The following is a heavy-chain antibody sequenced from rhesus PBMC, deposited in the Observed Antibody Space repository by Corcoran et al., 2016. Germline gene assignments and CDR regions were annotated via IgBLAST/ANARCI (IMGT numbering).Heavy chain of an antibody. J-gene: IGHJ4*01. Sequence: QVQLQESGPGLVKPSQTLSLTCAISGARVSTNSATWNWILQSPPRALEWLGRTYYRSKWYNDDAQSVQNRISINPDTSKNQFSLQLNSVTPEDMAVYYCAKKGLDYEDDYGYWGQGVLVTVSS. CDR2: TYYRSKWYN. CDR3: AKKGLDYEDDYGY. CDR1: GARVSTNSAT. V-gene: IGHV6-1*01. D-gene: IGHD3-9*01.